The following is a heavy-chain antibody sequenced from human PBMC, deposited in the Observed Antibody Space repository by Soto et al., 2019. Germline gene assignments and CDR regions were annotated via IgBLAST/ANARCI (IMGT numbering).Heavy chain of an antibody. CDR3: ARPLHSSGWYYYGMDV. CDR1: GYSFTSYC. Sequence: GESLKISCKGSGYSFTSYCIGWVRQMSGKGLEWMWIVYPGDSDTRYSPSFQGQVTISADKSISTAYLQWSSLKASDTAMYYCARPLHSSGWYYYGMDVWGQGTTVNVSS. D-gene: IGHD6-19*01. V-gene: IGHV5-51*01. J-gene: IGHJ6*02. CDR2: VYPGDSDT.